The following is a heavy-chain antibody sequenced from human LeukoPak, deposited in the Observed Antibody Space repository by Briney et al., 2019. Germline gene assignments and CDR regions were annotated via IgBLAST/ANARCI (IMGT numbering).Heavy chain of an antibody. D-gene: IGHD3-3*01. Sequence: GGSLRLSCAASGFTFSNYAMHWVRQAPGKGLEWVAFIRYDGSEKYYGDSVKGRFSISRDNSKNTVYLQINSLRPEDTAVYYCARVDGKYDFWSGYYLHFDYWGQGTLVTVSS. CDR2: IRYDGSEK. V-gene: IGHV3-30*02. CDR3: ARVDGKYDFWSGYYLHFDY. CDR1: GFTFSNYA. J-gene: IGHJ4*02.